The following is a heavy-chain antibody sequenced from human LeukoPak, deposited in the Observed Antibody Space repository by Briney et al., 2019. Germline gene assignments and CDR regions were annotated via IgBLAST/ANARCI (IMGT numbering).Heavy chain of an antibody. D-gene: IGHD7-27*01. Sequence: GGSLRLSCAASGFSLDNYWMMWVRQAPGKGPEWVANIKSDGSDKYYVDSVKGRFTISRDNARNSLFLQMSSLRADDTATYYCATDPPWGSDVFDMWGRGTMVTVSS. CDR2: IKSDGSDK. V-gene: IGHV3-7*03. CDR1: GFSLDNYW. CDR3: ATDPPWGSDVFDM. J-gene: IGHJ3*02.